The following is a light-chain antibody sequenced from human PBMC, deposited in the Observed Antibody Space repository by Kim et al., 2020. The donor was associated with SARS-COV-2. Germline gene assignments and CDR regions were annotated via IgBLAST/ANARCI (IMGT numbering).Light chain of an antibody. J-gene: IGKJ2*01. CDR2: RAS. CDR3: QQYDIYST. CDR1: QNIYSW. V-gene: IGKV1-5*03. Sequence: SASVGDRVTITCRASQNIYSWLAWYQQKPGKAPRLLIYRASALESGVPSRFSGSGFGTEFTLTISSLQPDDFATYYCQQYDIYSTFGQGTKLEI.